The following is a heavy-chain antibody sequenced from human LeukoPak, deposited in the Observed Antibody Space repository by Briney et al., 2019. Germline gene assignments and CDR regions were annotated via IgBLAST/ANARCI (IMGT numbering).Heavy chain of an antibody. CDR3: ARDQLAGRWFDP. Sequence: GGSLRLSCAASGFTFSDYYMSWIRQAPGKGLEWVSYISSSSSYTNYADSAKGRFTISRDNAKNSLYLQMNSLRAEDTAVYYCARDQLAGRWFDPWGQGTLVTVSS. CDR2: ISSSSSYT. CDR1: GFTFSDYY. V-gene: IGHV3-11*06. J-gene: IGHJ5*02.